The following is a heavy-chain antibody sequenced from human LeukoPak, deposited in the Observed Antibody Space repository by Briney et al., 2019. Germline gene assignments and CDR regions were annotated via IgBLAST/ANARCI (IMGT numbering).Heavy chain of an antibody. D-gene: IGHD3-3*01. CDR2: ISGSGGST. V-gene: IGHV3-23*01. J-gene: IGHJ4*02. CDR3: AKSPLGVAPSYSPTNYFDY. CDR1: GFTFSSYA. Sequence: GGSLRLSCAASGFTFSSYAMSWVRQAPGKGLEWVSAISGSGGSTYYAGSVKGRFTISRDNSKNTLYLQMNSLRAEDTAVYYCAKSPLGVAPSYSPTNYFDYWGQGTLVTVSS.